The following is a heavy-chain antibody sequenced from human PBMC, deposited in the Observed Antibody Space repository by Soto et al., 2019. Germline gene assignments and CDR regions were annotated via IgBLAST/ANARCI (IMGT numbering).Heavy chain of an antibody. Sequence: PGGSLRLSCAASGFTFSSYSMNWVRRAPGKGLEWVSSISSSSSYIYYADSVKGRFTISRDNAKNSLYLQMNSLRAEDTAVYYCARDPRAWDIVVVVAANRYYGMDVWGQGTTVTVSS. CDR2: ISSSSSYI. J-gene: IGHJ6*02. V-gene: IGHV3-21*01. CDR1: GFTFSSYS. CDR3: ARDPRAWDIVVVVAANRYYGMDV. D-gene: IGHD2-15*01.